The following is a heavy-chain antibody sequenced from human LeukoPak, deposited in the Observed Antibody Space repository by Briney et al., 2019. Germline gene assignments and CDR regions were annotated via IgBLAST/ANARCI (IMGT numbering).Heavy chain of an antibody. CDR1: GFTFSSYA. D-gene: IGHD3-10*01. J-gene: IGHJ4*02. V-gene: IGHV3-23*01. CDR3: AKTPLLWFGKSPDSYFDY. CDR2: ISGSGGST. Sequence: GGSLRLSCAASGFTFSSYAMSWVRQAPGKGLEWVSAISGSGGSTYYADSVKGRFTISRDNSKNTLYLQMNSLRAEDTAVYYCAKTPLLWFGKSPDSYFDYWGQGTLVTVSS.